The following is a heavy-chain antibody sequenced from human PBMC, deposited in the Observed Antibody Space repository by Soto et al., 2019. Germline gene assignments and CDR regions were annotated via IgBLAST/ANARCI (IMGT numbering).Heavy chain of an antibody. CDR3: GKDPNGDYVGGFDF. CDR1: GFTFNSYA. V-gene: IGHV3-23*01. D-gene: IGHD4-17*01. J-gene: IGHJ3*01. CDR2: ISASGGGT. Sequence: EVQLLESGGDLVQSGGSLRLSCATSGFTFNSYAMSWVRQAPGKGLEWVSGISASGGGTYYLDSVKGRFTISKDSSTNTLYLQMNSLRVEDTALYFCGKDPNGDYVGGFDFWGPGTMVTVSS.